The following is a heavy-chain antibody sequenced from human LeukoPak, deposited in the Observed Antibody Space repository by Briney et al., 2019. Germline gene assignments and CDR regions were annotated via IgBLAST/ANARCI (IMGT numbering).Heavy chain of an antibody. CDR1: GFPFSNAR. CDR3: TTDPSQLSSSPNLDY. D-gene: IGHD5-18*01. Sequence: GGSLRLFCAASGFPFSNARLSWVPQAPGKGLEGVGRIQSNTDCGTTDYAAPVKGRFTISRDDSKNTLYLQMNSLKTEDTAVYYCTTDPSQLSSSPNLDYWGQGTLVTVSS. J-gene: IGHJ4*01. V-gene: IGHV3-15*01. CDR2: IQSNTDCGTT.